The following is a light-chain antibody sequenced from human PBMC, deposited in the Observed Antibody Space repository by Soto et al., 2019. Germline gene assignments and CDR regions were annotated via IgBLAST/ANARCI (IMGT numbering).Light chain of an antibody. J-gene: IGKJ1*01. CDR2: GAS. Sequence: EIVMTQSPATLSVSPGERATLSFMASQNVRSNLAWYQQKPGQAPRLLIYGASTRATGIPARFSGRGSGTEFILTISSLQSEDFAVYYCQQYDDWPETFGQGTKVDIK. CDR3: QQYDDWPET. V-gene: IGKV3-15*01. CDR1: QNVRSN.